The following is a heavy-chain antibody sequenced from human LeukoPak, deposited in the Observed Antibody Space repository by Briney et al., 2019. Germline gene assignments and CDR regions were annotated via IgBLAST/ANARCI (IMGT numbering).Heavy chain of an antibody. V-gene: IGHV1-2*02. CDR2: INPDSGGT. CDR3: ARLFRYYYGSGRNYFDY. Sequence: GASVKVSCKASGYTFTGYYMHWVRQAPGQGLEWMGWINPDSGGTKYAQKFQGRVTMTRDTSIRTAYMQLSRLSSDDTAVYYCARLFRYYYGSGRNYFDYWGQGTLVTVSS. D-gene: IGHD3-10*01. J-gene: IGHJ4*02. CDR1: GYTFTGYY.